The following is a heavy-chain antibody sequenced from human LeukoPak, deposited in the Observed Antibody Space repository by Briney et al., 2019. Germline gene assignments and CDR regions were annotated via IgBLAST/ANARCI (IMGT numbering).Heavy chain of an antibody. CDR2: INPNSGGT. CDR1: GYTLTELS. J-gene: IGHJ5*02. CDR3: ARVRYFDWLEAFDP. V-gene: IGHV1-2*02. Sequence: GASVKVSCKVSGYTLTELSMHWVRQAPGQGLEWMGWINPNSGGTNYAQKFQGRVTMTRDTSISTAYMELSRLRSDDTAVYYCARVRYFDWLEAFDPWGQGTLVTVSS. D-gene: IGHD3-9*01.